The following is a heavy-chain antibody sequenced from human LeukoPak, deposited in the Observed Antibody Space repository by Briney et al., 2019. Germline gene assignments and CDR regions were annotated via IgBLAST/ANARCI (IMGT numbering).Heavy chain of an antibody. CDR1: GGSISGSSHY. Sequence: SATLSLTCTVSGGSISGSSHYWGWIRQPPGKGLEWIGSIYYRGSTYYNLSLKSRVTIYVDTSKNQFSLKMSSVTAADTAVYYCARGRWLQYWGQGTLVTVSS. J-gene: IGHJ4*02. V-gene: IGHV4-39*01. CDR3: ARGRWLQY. CDR2: IYYRGST. D-gene: IGHD5-24*01.